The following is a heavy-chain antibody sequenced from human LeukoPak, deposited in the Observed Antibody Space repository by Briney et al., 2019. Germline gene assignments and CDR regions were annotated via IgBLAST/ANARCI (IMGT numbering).Heavy chain of an antibody. Sequence: GASVKVSCKASGYTFTGYYMDWVGQSPGQGLEWMGWINPNSGGTNYAQKFQGRITMTRDTSISTAYMELSRLRSDDTAVYDYAREGENSTSFDYCGQGTLVTVSS. CDR1: GYTFTGYY. CDR2: INPNSGGT. CDR3: AREGENSTSFDY. V-gene: IGHV1-2*02. J-gene: IGHJ4*02. D-gene: IGHD3-16*01.